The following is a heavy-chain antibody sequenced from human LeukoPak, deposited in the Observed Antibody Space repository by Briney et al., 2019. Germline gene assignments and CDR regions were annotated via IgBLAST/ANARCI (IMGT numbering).Heavy chain of an antibody. Sequence: GGSLRLSCAVSGFIVSSNYMSWVRQAPGKGLECVSVIYSGGSSYYADSVKGRFTISRHNSKNTLYLQMNSLRAEDTAVYYCATVTYGSGSYDYYGMDVWGQGTLVTVSS. CDR2: IYSGGSS. V-gene: IGHV3-53*04. CDR3: ATVTYGSGSYDYYGMDV. J-gene: IGHJ6*02. D-gene: IGHD3-10*01. CDR1: GFIVSSNY.